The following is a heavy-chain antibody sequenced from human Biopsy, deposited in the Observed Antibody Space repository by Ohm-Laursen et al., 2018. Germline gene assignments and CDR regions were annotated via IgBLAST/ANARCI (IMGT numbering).Heavy chain of an antibody. CDR1: GDSISSYY. Sequence: SETLSLTCTVSGDSISSYYWSWIRQPPGKGLQWIGYVYYTGSTDYNPSLQNRVTMSVDTSKNQFSLKLSSVIAADTAVYYCARGRRTSGWPYFANWGQGTLVIVSS. J-gene: IGHJ4*02. V-gene: IGHV4-59*01. CDR3: ARGRRTSGWPYFAN. D-gene: IGHD6-19*01. CDR2: VYYTGST.